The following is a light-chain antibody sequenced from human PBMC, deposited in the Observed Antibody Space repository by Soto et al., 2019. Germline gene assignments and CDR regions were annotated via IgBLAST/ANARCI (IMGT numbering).Light chain of an antibody. CDR3: SSYTSSSTRV. CDR1: SSDVGGYNF. Sequence: QSVLTQPASVSGSPGQSITISCTGTSSDVGGYNFVSWYQQHPGKVPKLLIYEVSDRPSGVSNRFSGSKSGNTASLTISGLQAEDEGDYDCSSYTSSSTRVFGTGTKVTVL. V-gene: IGLV2-14*01. J-gene: IGLJ1*01. CDR2: EVS.